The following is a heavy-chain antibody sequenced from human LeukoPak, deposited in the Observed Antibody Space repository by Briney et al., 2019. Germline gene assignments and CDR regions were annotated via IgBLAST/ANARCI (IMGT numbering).Heavy chain of an antibody. V-gene: IGHV4-39*01. Sequence: PSETLSLTCTVSGGSISSSSYYWGWIRQPPGKGLEWIGSIYYSGSTYYNPSLKSRVTISVDTSKNQFSLKLSSVTAADTAVYYCARRGRRFGDFDWFDPWGQGTLVTVSS. D-gene: IGHD3-10*01. J-gene: IGHJ5*02. CDR1: GGSISSSSYY. CDR2: IYYSGST. CDR3: ARRGRRFGDFDWFDP.